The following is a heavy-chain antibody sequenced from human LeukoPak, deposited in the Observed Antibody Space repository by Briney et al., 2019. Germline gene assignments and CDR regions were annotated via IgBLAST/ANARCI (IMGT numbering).Heavy chain of an antibody. CDR3: ARDPDYYGSGDAFDI. J-gene: IGHJ3*02. CDR2: ISSSSSTI. CDR1: GFTFSSYS. Sequence: QPGGFLRLSCAASGFTFSSYSMNWVRQAPGKGLEWVSYISSSSSTIYYADSVKGRFTISRDNAKNSLYLQMNSLRAEDTAVYYCARDPDYYGSGDAFDIWGQGTMVTVSS. D-gene: IGHD3-10*01. V-gene: IGHV3-48*01.